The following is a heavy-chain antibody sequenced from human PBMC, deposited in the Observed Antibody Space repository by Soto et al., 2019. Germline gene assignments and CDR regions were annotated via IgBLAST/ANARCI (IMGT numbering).Heavy chain of an antibody. D-gene: IGHD6-19*01. CDR2: ISSSSSYI. Sequence: GGSLRLSCAASGFTFSTYSMNWVRQAPGKGLEWVSSISSSSSYIYYADSVKGRFTISRDNAKNSLFLQMNSLRAEDTALFFCWRELGSSGFGSSYYSVMDVGGQGTTVTVS. V-gene: IGHV3-21*01. J-gene: IGHJ6*02. CDR1: GFTFSTYS. CDR3: WRELGSSGFGSSYYSVMDV.